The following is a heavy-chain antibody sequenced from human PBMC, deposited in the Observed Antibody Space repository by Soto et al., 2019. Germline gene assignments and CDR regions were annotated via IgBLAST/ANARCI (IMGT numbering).Heavy chain of an antibody. J-gene: IGHJ6*02. V-gene: IGHV3-7*03. CDR2: IKQDGSEK. Sequence: SLRLSCAASGFTFSSYWMSWVRQAPGKGLEWVANIKQDGSEKYYVDSVKGRFTISRDNAKNSLYLQMNRLRAEDTAGYYCAREAISMVLKYYYFYYGMDVWGQGTTVTVSS. CDR1: GFTFSSYW. CDR3: AREAISMVLKYYYFYYGMDV. D-gene: IGHD3-10*01.